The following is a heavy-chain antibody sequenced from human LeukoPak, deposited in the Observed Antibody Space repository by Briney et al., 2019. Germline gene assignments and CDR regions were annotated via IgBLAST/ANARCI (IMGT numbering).Heavy chain of an antibody. J-gene: IGHJ4*02. D-gene: IGHD3-3*01. Sequence: TSETLSLTCTVSGGSISSSSYYWGWIRQPPGKGLEWIGSIYYSGSTYYNPSLKSRVTISVDTSKNQFSLKLSSVTAADTAVYYCARRPYYDFWSGYTFDYWGQGALVTVSS. CDR3: ARRPYYDFWSGYTFDY. CDR2: IYYSGST. CDR1: GGSISSSSYY. V-gene: IGHV4-39*01.